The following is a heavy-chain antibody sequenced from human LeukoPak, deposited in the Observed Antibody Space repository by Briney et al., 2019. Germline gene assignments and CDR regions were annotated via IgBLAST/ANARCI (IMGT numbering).Heavy chain of an antibody. CDR3: VRRNYLDY. CDR1: GFTFSSYA. CDR2: ISDRGGNT. Sequence: GGSLRLSCAASGFTFSSYAMSWVRRAPAKGLEWVSGISDRGGNTYYAGSVKGRFTISRDNPKKTLYLQMNSLRAEDTAVYYCVRRNYLDYWGQGTLVTVSS. J-gene: IGHJ4*02. V-gene: IGHV3-23*01.